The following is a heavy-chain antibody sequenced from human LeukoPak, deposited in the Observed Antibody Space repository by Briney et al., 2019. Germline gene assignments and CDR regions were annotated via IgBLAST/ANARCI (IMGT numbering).Heavy chain of an antibody. CDR1: GGSISSYY. J-gene: IGHJ4*02. CDR2: IYYSGST. V-gene: IGHV4-59*08. Sequence: SETLSLTCTVSGGSISSYYWSWIRQPPGKGLEWIGYIYYSGSTNYNPSLKSRVTISVDTSKNQFSLKLSSVTAADTAVYYCARHGGDYYDSSGYSVPMYYFDYWGQETLVTVSS. D-gene: IGHD3-22*01. CDR3: ARHGGDYYDSSGYSVPMYYFDY.